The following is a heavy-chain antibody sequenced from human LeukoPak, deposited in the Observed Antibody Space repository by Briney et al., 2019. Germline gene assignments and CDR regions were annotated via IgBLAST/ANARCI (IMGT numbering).Heavy chain of an antibody. Sequence: PGGSLRLSCAASGFTFSSYGMHWVRQAPGKGLEWVAVISYDGSNKYYADSVKGRFTISRDNSKNTLYLQMNSLRAEDTAVYYCAKLEDYYDSSGYDAFDIWGQGTMVTVSS. CDR2: ISYDGSNK. CDR1: GFTFSSYG. J-gene: IGHJ3*02. D-gene: IGHD3-22*01. V-gene: IGHV3-30*18. CDR3: AKLEDYYDSSGYDAFDI.